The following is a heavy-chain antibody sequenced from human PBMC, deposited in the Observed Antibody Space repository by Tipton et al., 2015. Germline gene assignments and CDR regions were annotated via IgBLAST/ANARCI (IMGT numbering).Heavy chain of an antibody. CDR1: GGSISSYY. J-gene: IGHJ5*02. D-gene: IGHD5-24*01. CDR2: IYYSGST. V-gene: IGHV4-59*01. CDR3: ARQLQINWFDP. Sequence: TLSLTCTVSGGSISSYYWSWIRQPPGKGLEWIGYIYYSGSTNYNPSLKSRVTISVDTSKNHFSLKLTSVTAADTAVYYCARQLQINWFDPWGQGTLVTVSS.